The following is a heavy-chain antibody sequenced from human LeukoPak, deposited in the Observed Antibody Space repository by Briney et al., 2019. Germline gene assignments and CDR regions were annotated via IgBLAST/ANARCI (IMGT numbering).Heavy chain of an antibody. J-gene: IGHJ4*02. Sequence: SETLSLTCTVSGGSISSGGYYWSWIRQHPGKGLEWIGYIYYSGSTYYNPSLKSRVTISVDTSKNQFSLKLSSVTAADTAVYYCARGGETAMVTYWGQGTLVTVSS. CDR1: GGSISSGGYY. CDR2: IYYSGST. CDR3: ARGGETAMVTY. D-gene: IGHD5-18*01. V-gene: IGHV4-31*03.